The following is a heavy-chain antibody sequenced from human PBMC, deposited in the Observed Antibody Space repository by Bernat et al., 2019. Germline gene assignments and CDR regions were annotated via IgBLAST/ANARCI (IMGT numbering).Heavy chain of an antibody. CDR1: GGSISSGGYY. CDR3: VRVMGSSSSPRFDY. CDR2: IYYSGST. J-gene: IGHJ4*02. D-gene: IGHD6-6*01. Sequence: QVQLQESGPGLVKPSQTLSLTCTVSGGSISSGGYYWSWLRQHPGKGLEWIGYIYYSGSTFYNPSLKSRVTISVDTSKSQFSLKLSSVTAADTAVYYCVRVMGSSSSPRFDYWGQGTLVTVSS. V-gene: IGHV4-31*03.